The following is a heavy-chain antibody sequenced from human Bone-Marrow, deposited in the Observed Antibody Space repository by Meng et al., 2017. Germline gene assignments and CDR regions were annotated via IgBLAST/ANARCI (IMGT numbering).Heavy chain of an antibody. CDR2: IKRNSDGGTI. D-gene: IGHD6-13*01. CDR3: ATGAAAADH. CDR1: GLSFTDAW. V-gene: IGHV3-15*01. Sequence: EVQVVGSGGGLVKPGGSLRLSCLASGLSFTDAWMSWVRQAPGKGLEWVGRIKRNSDGGTIDYAAPVKGRFTISRDDSKNTLYLQMDSLITEDTVVYFCATGAAAADHWGQGTLVTVSS. J-gene: IGHJ4*02.